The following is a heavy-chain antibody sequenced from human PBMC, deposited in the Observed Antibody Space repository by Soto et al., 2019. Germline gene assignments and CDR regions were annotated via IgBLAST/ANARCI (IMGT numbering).Heavy chain of an antibody. Sequence: ASVKVSCKASGYTFTSYDINWVRQATGQGLEWMGWMNPNSGNTGYAQKFQGRVTMTRNTSISTAYMELSSLRSEDTAVYYCARGRYSSSWYLYYYYYYGTDVWGQGTTVTV. V-gene: IGHV1-8*01. CDR2: MNPNSGNT. CDR1: GYTFTSYD. D-gene: IGHD6-13*01. J-gene: IGHJ6*02. CDR3: ARGRYSSSWYLYYYYYYGTDV.